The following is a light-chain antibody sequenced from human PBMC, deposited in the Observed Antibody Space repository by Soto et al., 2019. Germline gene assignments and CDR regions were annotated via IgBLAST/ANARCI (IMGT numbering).Light chain of an antibody. V-gene: IGLV2-8*01. CDR1: SSDVGGYNF. CDR3: SSQAGRNTVV. CDR2: EVS. Sequence: QSALTQPPSASGSPGQSLTISCTGTSSDVGGYNFVSWYQQHPGKAPKLMIFEVSKRPSGVPDRFSGSKSGNTASLTVSGLQAEDEADYYCSSQAGRNTVVFGGVPQLTVL. J-gene: IGLJ2*01.